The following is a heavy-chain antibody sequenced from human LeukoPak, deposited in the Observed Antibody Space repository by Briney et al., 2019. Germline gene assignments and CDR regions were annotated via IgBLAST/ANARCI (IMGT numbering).Heavy chain of an antibody. J-gene: IGHJ4*02. Sequence: PSETLSLTCTVSGGSMSSYYWSWIRQPPGKGLEWIGYIYYSGSTNYNPSLKSRVTISVDTSKNQFSLKLSSVTAADTAVYYCARLEGHYYDSSGYFDYWGQGTLVTVSS. CDR1: GGSMSSYY. V-gene: IGHV4-59*08. CDR2: IYYSGST. CDR3: ARLEGHYYDSSGYFDY. D-gene: IGHD3-22*01.